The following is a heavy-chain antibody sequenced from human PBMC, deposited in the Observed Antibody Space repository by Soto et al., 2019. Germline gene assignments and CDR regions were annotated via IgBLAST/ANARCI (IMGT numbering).Heavy chain of an antibody. J-gene: IGHJ4*02. CDR3: AKDRGYSYGHLYYFDY. Sequence: EVQLLESGGGLVQPGGSLRLSCAASGFTFSSYAMSWVRQAPGKGREWVSAISGSGGSTYYADSVKGRFTISRDNSKNTLYLQMNSLRAEDTAVYYCAKDRGYSYGHLYYFDYWGQGTLVTVSS. D-gene: IGHD5-18*01. CDR1: GFTFSSYA. V-gene: IGHV3-23*01. CDR2: ISGSGGST.